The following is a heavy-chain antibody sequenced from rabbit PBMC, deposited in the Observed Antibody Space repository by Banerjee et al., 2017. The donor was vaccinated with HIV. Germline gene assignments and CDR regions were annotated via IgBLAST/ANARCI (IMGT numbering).Heavy chain of an antibody. CDR1: GLDFSSSYW. V-gene: IGHV1S45*01. D-gene: IGHD4-2*01. CDR3: ARDPAGREDFNL. CDR2: INTSSGNT. J-gene: IGHJ4*01. Sequence: EESGGGLVQPEGSLTLTCKASGLDFSSSYWICWVRQAPGKGLEWIACINTSSGNTVYASWAKGRFTISKASWTTVTLQMTSLTAADTATYFCARDPAGREDFNLWGPGTLVTVS.